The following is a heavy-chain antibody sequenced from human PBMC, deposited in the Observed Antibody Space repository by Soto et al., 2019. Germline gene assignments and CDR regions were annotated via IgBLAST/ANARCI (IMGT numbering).Heavy chain of an antibody. CDR1: GYTFTSYG. D-gene: IGHD3-3*01. V-gene: IGHV1-18*01. CDR2: ISAYNGNT. CDR3: ARAEDYDFWSGFNPRSSRVAFDI. J-gene: IGHJ3*02. Sequence: ASVKVSCKASGYTFTSYGISWVRQAPGQGLEWMGWISAYNGNTNYAQKLQGRVTMTTDTSTSTAYMELRSLRSDDTAVYYCARAEDYDFWSGFNPRSSRVAFDIWGQGTMATVSS.